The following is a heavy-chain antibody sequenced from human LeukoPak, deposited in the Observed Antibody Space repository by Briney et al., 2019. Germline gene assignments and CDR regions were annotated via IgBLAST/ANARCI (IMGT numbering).Heavy chain of an antibody. Sequence: ASVKVSCKASGYTFTSYGISWVRQAPGQGLEWMGWISAYNGNTNYAQKLQGRVTMTTDTSTSTAYMELRSLRSDDTAVYYCARDSAFPMYYYDSSGCDYWGQGTLVTVSS. CDR3: ARDSAFPMYYYDSSGCDY. V-gene: IGHV1-18*01. CDR1: GYTFTSYG. D-gene: IGHD3-22*01. CDR2: ISAYNGNT. J-gene: IGHJ4*02.